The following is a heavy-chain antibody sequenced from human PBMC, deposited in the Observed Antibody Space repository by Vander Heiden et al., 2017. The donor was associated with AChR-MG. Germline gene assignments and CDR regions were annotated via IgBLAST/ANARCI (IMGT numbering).Heavy chain of an antibody. Sequence: EVQPVECGGGWVQPGRSLCLVWAAPGSTVDDYALRWVRKAPGKGLEWDSGISCNSGSIGYADSVKGRFTISIEKAKNSLYLQMNSLRAEDTALYYCAKDGYSSFTGGRMAVWGQGTTVTVSS. J-gene: IGHJ6*02. V-gene: IGHV3-9*01. CDR1: GSTVDDYA. CDR2: ISCNSGSI. D-gene: IGHD6-13*01. CDR3: AKDGYSSFTGGRMAV.